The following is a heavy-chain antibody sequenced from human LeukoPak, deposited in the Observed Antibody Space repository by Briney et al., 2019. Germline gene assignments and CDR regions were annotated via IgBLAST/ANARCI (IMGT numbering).Heavy chain of an antibody. Sequence: SETLSLTCTVSGGSISSYYWSWIRQPPGKGLEWIGYIYYSGSTNYNPSLKSRVTISVDTSKNQFSLKLSPVSAADTAVYYCASNSVAGKVLVFDYWGQGTLVTVSS. V-gene: IGHV4-59*01. D-gene: IGHD6-19*01. J-gene: IGHJ4*02. CDR3: ASNSVAGKVLVFDY. CDR2: IYYSGST. CDR1: GGSISSYY.